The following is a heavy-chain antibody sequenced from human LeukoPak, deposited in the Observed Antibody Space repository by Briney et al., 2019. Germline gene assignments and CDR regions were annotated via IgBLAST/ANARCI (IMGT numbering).Heavy chain of an antibody. D-gene: IGHD3-16*01. CDR3: ARDRSFGAVALYYFDY. CDR2: IYSGGST. J-gene: IGHJ4*02. CDR1: GFTVSSNY. V-gene: IGHV3-53*01. Sequence: PGGSLRLSCAASGFTVSSNYMSWVRQAPGKGLEWASVIYSGGSTYYADSVKGRFTISRDNSKNTLHLQMNSLRAEDTAVYYCARDRSFGAVALYYFDYWGQGTLVTVSS.